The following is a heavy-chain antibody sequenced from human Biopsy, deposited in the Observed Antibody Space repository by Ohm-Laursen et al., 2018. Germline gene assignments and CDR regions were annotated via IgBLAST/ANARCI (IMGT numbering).Heavy chain of an antibody. CDR3: ASGDIGGIGLDV. Sequence: SVKVSCKASGDTFTTSAISWARQVPGQGLDWMGRIIPILGTVDYGQNFQGRVTIRADTSTTFLELTSLRYDDTAVYYCASGDIGGIGLDVWGLGTTVTVSS. D-gene: IGHD3-10*01. CDR2: IIPILGTV. CDR1: GDTFTTSA. J-gene: IGHJ6*02. V-gene: IGHV1-69*04.